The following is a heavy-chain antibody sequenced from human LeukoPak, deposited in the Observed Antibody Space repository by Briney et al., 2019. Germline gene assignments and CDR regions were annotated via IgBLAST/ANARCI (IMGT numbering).Heavy chain of an antibody. CDR3: ARRPYYYDSLDY. CDR2: IKQDGNEK. V-gene: IGHV3-7*03. D-gene: IGHD3-22*01. J-gene: IGHJ4*02. CDR1: GFTFSSHW. Sequence: GGSLRLSCAVSGFTFSSHWMSWVRQAPGKGLEWVANIKQDGNEKYYVDSVKGRFTISRDNAKNSLYLQMNSLRAEDTAVYYCARRPYYYDSLDYWGQGTLVTVSS.